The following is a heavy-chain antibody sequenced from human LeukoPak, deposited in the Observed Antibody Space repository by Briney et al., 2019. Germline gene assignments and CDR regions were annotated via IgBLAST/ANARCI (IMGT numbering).Heavy chain of an antibody. CDR2: IRKKANSYTT. D-gene: IGHD4-23*01. CDR3: APGLDGGKSGTDVDY. V-gene: IGHV3-72*01. Sequence: GGTLRLSCAASGFTFSDHYMDWVRQAPGKGLEWVGRIRKKANSYTTEYAASVKGRFTISRDDSKNSLYQQMNSLKTEDTAMYYCAPGLDGGKSGTDVDYWGQGTLVTVSS. J-gene: IGHJ4*02. CDR1: GFTFSDHY.